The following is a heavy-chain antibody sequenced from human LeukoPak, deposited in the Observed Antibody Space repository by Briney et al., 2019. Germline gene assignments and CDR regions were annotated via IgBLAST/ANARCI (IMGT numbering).Heavy chain of an antibody. V-gene: IGHV3-30*04. J-gene: IGHJ5*02. CDR2: ISCDGSNK. Sequence: HPGGSLRLSCAASGFTFSSYAMHWVRQAPGKGLEWVAVISCDGSNKYYADSVKGRFTISRDNAKNSLYLQMNSLRAEDTAVYYCARDSLRGYSYNNWFDPWGQGTLVTVSS. CDR1: GFTFSSYA. D-gene: IGHD5-18*01. CDR3: ARDSLRGYSYNNWFDP.